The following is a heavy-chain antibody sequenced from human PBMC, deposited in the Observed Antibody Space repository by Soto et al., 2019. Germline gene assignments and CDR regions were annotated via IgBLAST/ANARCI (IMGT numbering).Heavy chain of an antibody. J-gene: IGHJ6*02. CDR1: GFTFSSYE. Sequence: EVQLVESGGGLVQPGGSLRRSCAASGFTFSSYEMNWVRQAPGKGLEWVSYISSSGSTIYYADSVKGRFTISRDNAKNSLYLQMNSLRAEDTAVYYCARGYSYIYGMDVWGQGTTVTVSS. CDR3: ARGYSYIYGMDV. CDR2: ISSSGSTI. D-gene: IGHD5-18*01. V-gene: IGHV3-48*03.